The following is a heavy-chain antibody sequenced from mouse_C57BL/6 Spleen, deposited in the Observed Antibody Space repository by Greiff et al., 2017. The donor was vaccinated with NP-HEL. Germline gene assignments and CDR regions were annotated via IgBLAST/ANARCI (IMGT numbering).Heavy chain of an antibody. V-gene: IGHV5-17*01. J-gene: IGHJ3*01. D-gene: IGHD4-1*01. CDR3: AREANWALFAY. CDR1: GFTFSDYG. Sequence: EVMLVESGGGLVKPGGSLKLSCAASGFTFSDYGMHWVRQAPEKGLEWVAYISSGSSTIYYADTVKGRFTISRDNAKNTLFLQMTSLRSEDTAMYYCAREANWALFAYWGQGTLVTVSA. CDR2: ISSGSSTI.